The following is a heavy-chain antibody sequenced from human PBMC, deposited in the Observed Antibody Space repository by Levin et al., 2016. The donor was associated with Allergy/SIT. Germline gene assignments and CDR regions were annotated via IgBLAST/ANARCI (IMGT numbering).Heavy chain of an antibody. Sequence: WIRQPPGKGLEWVAVISYDGSNKYYADSVKGRFTISRDNSKNTLYLQMNSLRAEDTAVYYCAKDLRGIAAAGYYYYYGMDVWGQGTTVTVSS. D-gene: IGHD6-13*01. CDR3: AKDLRGIAAAGYYYYYGMDV. CDR2: ISYDGSNK. J-gene: IGHJ6*02. V-gene: IGHV3-30*18.